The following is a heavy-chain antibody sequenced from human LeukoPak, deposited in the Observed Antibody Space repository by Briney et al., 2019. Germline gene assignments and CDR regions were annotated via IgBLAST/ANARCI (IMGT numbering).Heavy chain of an antibody. D-gene: IGHD3-22*01. V-gene: IGHV3-48*03. CDR2: ISSSGSTI. J-gene: IGHJ4*02. CDR1: GFTFSSYE. Sequence: GGSLRLSCAASGFTFSSYEMNWVRQAPGKGLEWVSYISSSGSTIYYADSVKGRFTISRDNAKNSLYLQMNSLRAEDTAVYYCARSYYYDSSGYPSPSDYWGQGTLVTVSS. CDR3: ARSYYYDSSGYPSPSDY.